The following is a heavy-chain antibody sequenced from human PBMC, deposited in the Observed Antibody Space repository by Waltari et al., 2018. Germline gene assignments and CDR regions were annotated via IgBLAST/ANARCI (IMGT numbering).Heavy chain of an antibody. J-gene: IGHJ4*02. CDR1: GYSISSGYY. Sequence: QVQLQESGPGLVKPSATLSLTCAVSGYSISSGYYWGWIRQPPGKGLEWIGSIYHSGSTYYNPSLKSRVTISVDTSKNQFSLKLSSVTAADTAVYYCARGAGYCSGGSCRIFFDYWGQGTLVTVSS. CDR3: ARGAGYCSGGSCRIFFDY. V-gene: IGHV4-38-2*01. CDR2: IYHSGST. D-gene: IGHD2-15*01.